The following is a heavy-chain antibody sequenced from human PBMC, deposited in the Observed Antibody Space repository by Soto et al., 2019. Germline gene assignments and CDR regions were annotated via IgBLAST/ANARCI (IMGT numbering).Heavy chain of an antibody. D-gene: IGHD3-10*01. CDR2: INAGNGNT. V-gene: IGHV1-3*01. Sequence: GASVKVSCKASGYTFTSYAMHWVRQAPGQRLEWMGWINAGNGNTKYSQKFQGRVTITRDTSASTAYMELSSLRSEDTAVYYCARDQSPYVLLWFGELGVWGKGTTVTVSS. CDR1: GYTFTSYA. J-gene: IGHJ6*04. CDR3: ARDQSPYVLLWFGELGV.